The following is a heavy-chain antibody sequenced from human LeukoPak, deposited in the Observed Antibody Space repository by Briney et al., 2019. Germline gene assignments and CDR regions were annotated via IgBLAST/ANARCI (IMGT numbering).Heavy chain of an antibody. CDR1: GFTFSNYG. CDR2: ISGSGGTT. D-gene: IGHD4-17*01. Sequence: GGSLRLSCAASGFTFSNYGMSWVRQAPGKGLEWVSGISGSGGTTYYADSVKGRFTISRDNSKNTLFLQMNSPRPEDTAIYYCAKDRGDYTNWFDPWGQGTLVTVSS. CDR3: AKDRGDYTNWFDP. V-gene: IGHV3-23*01. J-gene: IGHJ5*02.